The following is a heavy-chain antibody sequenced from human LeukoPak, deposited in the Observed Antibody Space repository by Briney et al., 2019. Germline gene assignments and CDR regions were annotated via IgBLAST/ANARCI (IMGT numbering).Heavy chain of an antibody. Sequence: SETLSLTCTVSGGSISSYYWSWIRQPPGKGLEWIGNIFYSGSPNYNPSPKSRVTTSFDTSKNQFSLKLSFVTAADTAVYYCARVGHIVAAGTYDYWGQGTLVTVSS. D-gene: IGHD6-13*01. J-gene: IGHJ4*02. V-gene: IGHV4-59*12. CDR1: GGSISSYY. CDR3: ARVGHIVAAGTYDY. CDR2: IFYSGSP.